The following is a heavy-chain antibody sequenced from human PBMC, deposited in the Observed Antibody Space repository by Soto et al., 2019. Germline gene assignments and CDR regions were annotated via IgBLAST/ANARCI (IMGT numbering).Heavy chain of an antibody. CDR2: IGTAGDT. Sequence: PGGSLRLSCAASGFTFSSYDMHWVRQATGKGLEWVSAIGTAGDTYYPGSVKGRFTISRENAKNSLYLQMNSLRAGDTAVYYCARDVAGRGYYYGMDVWGQGTTVTVSS. CDR3: ARDVAGRGYYYGMDV. J-gene: IGHJ6*02. V-gene: IGHV3-13*04. D-gene: IGHD2-15*01. CDR1: GFTFSSYD.